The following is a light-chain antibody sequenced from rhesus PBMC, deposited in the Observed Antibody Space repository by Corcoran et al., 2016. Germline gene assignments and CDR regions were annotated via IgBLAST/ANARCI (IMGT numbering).Light chain of an antibody. CDR1: QAINTF. CDR3: QQYRSLPLT. CDR2: FTN. J-gene: IGKJ4*01. V-gene: IGKV1-32*05. Sequence: DIQMTQSPSSLSASVGDRVIITCRASQAINTFLNWYQQKQGKAPKLLIYFTNHLESGVPSRFSGSGSGTEFTLTISSLQPEDFTTYYCQQYRSLPLTFGGGTKVEIK.